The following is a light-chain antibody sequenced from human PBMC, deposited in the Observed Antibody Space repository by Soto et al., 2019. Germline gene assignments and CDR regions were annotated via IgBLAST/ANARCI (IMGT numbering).Light chain of an antibody. Sequence: EIVMTQSPATLSVSPGERATLSCRASQSVSSNLAWYQQKPGQAPRLLIYGASTRATGIPARFIGSGSGTESTLNISSLQSEDFAVYHCQQYNNWPFMYTFVQGTKLEIK. CDR2: GAS. CDR3: QQYNNWPFMYT. V-gene: IGKV3-15*01. CDR1: QSVSSN. J-gene: IGKJ2*01.